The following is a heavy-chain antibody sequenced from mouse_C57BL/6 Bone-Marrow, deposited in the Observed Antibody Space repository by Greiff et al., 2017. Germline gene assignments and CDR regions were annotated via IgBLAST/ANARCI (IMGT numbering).Heavy chain of an antibody. D-gene: IGHD1-1*01. J-gene: IGHJ2*01. Sequence: EVMLVESGGGLVQPGGSMKLSCVASGFTFSNYWMNWVRQSPEKGLEWVAQIRLKSDNYATHYAESVKGRFTISRDDSKSSVYLQMNNLRAEDTGIYYCTVGYYGSSSDYWGQGTTLTVSS. CDR2: IRLKSDNYAT. V-gene: IGHV6-3*01. CDR3: TVGYYGSSSDY. CDR1: GFTFSNYW.